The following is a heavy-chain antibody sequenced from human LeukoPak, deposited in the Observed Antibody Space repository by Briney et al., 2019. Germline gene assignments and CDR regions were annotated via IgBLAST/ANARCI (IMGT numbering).Heavy chain of an antibody. CDR1: GFIFSSYA. CDR2: ISYDGSNK. CDR3: ARVVWGWDTAMPTPFDY. D-gene: IGHD5-18*01. V-gene: IGHV3-30*04. J-gene: IGHJ4*02. Sequence: GGSLRLSCAASGFIFSSYAIHWVRQAPGKGLEWVAVISYDGSNKYYADSVKGRFTISRDNAKNSLYLQMNSLRAEDTAVYYCARVVWGWDTAMPTPFDYWGRGTLVTVSS.